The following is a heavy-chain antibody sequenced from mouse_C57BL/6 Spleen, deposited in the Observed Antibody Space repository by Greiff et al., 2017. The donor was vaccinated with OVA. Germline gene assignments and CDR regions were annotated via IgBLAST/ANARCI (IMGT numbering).Heavy chain of an antibody. CDR2: INPNNGGT. J-gene: IGHJ1*03. D-gene: IGHD1-1*01. Sequence: EVQLQQSGPELVKPGASVKMSCKASGYTFTDYNMHWVKQSHGKSLEWIGYINPNNGGTSYNQKFKGKATLTVNKSSSTAYMELRSLTSEDSAVYYCAREEDYGSSRYWYFDVWGTGTTVTVSS. V-gene: IGHV1-22*01. CDR3: AREEDYGSSRYWYFDV. CDR1: GYTFTDYN.